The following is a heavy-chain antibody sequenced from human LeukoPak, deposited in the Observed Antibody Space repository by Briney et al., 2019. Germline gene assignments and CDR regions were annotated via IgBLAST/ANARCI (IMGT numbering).Heavy chain of an antibody. J-gene: IGHJ4*02. Sequence: GGSLRLSCAASGFTFSSYSMSWVRQAPGKGLEWVSPISDSSFYIYYADLVEGRFTISRDNAKNSLYLQMNSLRAEDTGVYYCANHFACGSTSCPPFDYWGQGTLVTVSA. CDR3: ANHFACGSTSCPPFDY. V-gene: IGHV3-21*01. CDR2: ISDSSFYI. CDR1: GFTFSSYS. D-gene: IGHD2-2*01.